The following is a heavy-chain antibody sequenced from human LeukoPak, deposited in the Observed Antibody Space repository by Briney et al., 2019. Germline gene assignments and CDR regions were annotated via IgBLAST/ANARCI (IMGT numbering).Heavy chain of an antibody. CDR3: ARLCNDRYAFDI. CDR2: INPNSGGT. V-gene: IGHV1-2*02. J-gene: IGHJ3*02. CDR1: GYTFTGYY. D-gene: IGHD1-1*01. Sequence: GASVKVSCKASGYTFTGYYMHWVRQAPGQGLEWMGWINPNSGGTNYAQKFQGRVTMTRDTSISAAYMELSRLRSDDTAVYYCARLCNDRYAFDIWGQGTMVTVSS.